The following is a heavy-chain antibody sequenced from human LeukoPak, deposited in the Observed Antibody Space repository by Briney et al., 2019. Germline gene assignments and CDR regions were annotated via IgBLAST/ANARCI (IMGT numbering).Heavy chain of an antibody. Sequence: GGSLRLSCAASGVTVSRDYMSWVRQAPGKGLEWVSVIYSDGKTYYADSVRGRFTISRHNSKNTLFLQMDSLRTEDTAIYYCANRMTFGGQGTLVTVSS. CDR1: GVTVSRDY. V-gene: IGHV3-53*04. CDR3: ANRMTF. D-gene: IGHD1-14*01. CDR2: IYSDGKT. J-gene: IGHJ4*02.